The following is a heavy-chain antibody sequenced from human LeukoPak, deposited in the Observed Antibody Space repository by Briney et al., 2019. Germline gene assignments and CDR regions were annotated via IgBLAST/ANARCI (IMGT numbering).Heavy chain of an antibody. Sequence: GSVRLSCAASGFTFSSYAIHWVRQAPGKGLEYVSAISSSGGSSYYADSVKGRFTISRDNSKNTVYLQMGSLRTEDMAVYYCSRGAYDGFDYWGQGTLVTVSS. CDR2: ISSSGGSS. CDR3: SRGAYDGFDY. V-gene: IGHV3-64*02. CDR1: GFTFSSYA. D-gene: IGHD5-12*01. J-gene: IGHJ4*02.